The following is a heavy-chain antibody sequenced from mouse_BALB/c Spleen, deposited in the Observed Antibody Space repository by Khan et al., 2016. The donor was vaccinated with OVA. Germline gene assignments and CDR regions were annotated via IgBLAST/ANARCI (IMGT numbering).Heavy chain of an antibody. Sequence: QVQLQQSGAELARPGASLKMSCKASGYTFTSYTMHWVRQRPGQPPEWIGHINPSNSYTNYNQNFNDKATLIVDKSSNTAYMKLGSLTSEDSAVYYCGREEAYHRTDGWFAYWGQGTLVTVSA. J-gene: IGHJ3*01. V-gene: IGHV1-4*01. CDR3: GREEAYHRTDGWFAY. CDR1: GYTFTSYT. D-gene: IGHD2-14*01. CDR2: INPSNSYT.